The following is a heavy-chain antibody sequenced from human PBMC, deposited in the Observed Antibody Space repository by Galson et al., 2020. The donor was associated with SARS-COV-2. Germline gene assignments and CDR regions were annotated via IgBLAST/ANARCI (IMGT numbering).Heavy chain of an antibody. CDR2: VDPEDVET. Sequence: SSAKVPCKVSGYTLTELSMHCVRQVPGTGLEWMGGVDPEDVETIYAQKFQGRVTMTEDTSTDKAYMELSSLRSEDSAVYYCATASLFSGDNYCGSGSYPHWFDPWGQGTLVTVSS. CDR3: ATASLFSGDNYCGSGSYPHWFDP. D-gene: IGHD3-10*01. J-gene: IGHJ5*02. V-gene: IGHV1-24*01. CDR1: GYTLTELS.